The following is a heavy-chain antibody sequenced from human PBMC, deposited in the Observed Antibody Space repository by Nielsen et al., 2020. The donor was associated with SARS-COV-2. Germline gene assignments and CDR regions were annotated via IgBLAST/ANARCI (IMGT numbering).Heavy chain of an antibody. Sequence: GSLRLSCAVYGGSFSGYYWSWIRQPPGKGLEWIGEINHSGSTNYNPSLKSRVTISVDTSKNQFSLKLSSVTAADTAVYYCARETAGTTESYSYNYAMDVWGQGTTVTVSS. J-gene: IGHJ6*02. CDR3: ARETAGTTESYSYNYAMDV. CDR2: INHSGST. CDR1: GGSFSGYY. V-gene: IGHV4-34*01. D-gene: IGHD1-7*01.